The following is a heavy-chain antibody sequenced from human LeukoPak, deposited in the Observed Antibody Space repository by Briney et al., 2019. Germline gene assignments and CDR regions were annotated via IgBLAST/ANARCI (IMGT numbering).Heavy chain of an antibody. J-gene: IGHJ4*02. Sequence: SETLSLTCAVYGGSFSGYYWSWIRQPPRKGLEWIGEINHSGSTNYNPSLKSRVTISVDTSKNQFSLKLSSVTAADTAVYYCARGIRRIAAAGSRFDYWGQGTLVTVSS. D-gene: IGHD6-13*01. CDR1: GGSFSGYY. CDR3: ARGIRRIAAAGSRFDY. CDR2: INHSGST. V-gene: IGHV4-34*01.